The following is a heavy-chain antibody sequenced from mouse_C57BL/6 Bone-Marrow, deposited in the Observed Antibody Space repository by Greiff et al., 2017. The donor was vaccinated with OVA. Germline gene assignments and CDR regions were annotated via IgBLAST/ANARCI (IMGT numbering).Heavy chain of an antibody. D-gene: IGHD1-1*01. Sequence: EVMLVESGAELVRPGASVKLSCTASGFNFKDDYMHWVKQRPEQGLEWIGWIDPENGDTEYASKFQGKATITADTSSNTAYLQLSSLTSEDTAVYNGTVYYYGRSPLAYWGQGTLVTVSA. CDR2: IDPENGDT. J-gene: IGHJ3*01. CDR1: GFNFKDDY. V-gene: IGHV14-4*01. CDR3: TVYYYGRSPLAY.